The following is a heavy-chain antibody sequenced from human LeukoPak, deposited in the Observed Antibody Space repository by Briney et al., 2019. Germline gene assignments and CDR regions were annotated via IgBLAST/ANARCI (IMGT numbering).Heavy chain of an antibody. Sequence: PGGSLRLSCAASGFTFSDYYMSWIRQAPGKGLEWLSYISSSETTIYYTDSVKGRFTISRDNAENSLYLQMNSLRAEDTAVYYCARGIRQYAKSYFDYWGQGTLVTVSS. CDR1: GFTFSDYY. J-gene: IGHJ4*02. CDR3: ARGIRQYAKSYFDY. D-gene: IGHD4-11*01. CDR2: ISSSETTI. V-gene: IGHV3-11*01.